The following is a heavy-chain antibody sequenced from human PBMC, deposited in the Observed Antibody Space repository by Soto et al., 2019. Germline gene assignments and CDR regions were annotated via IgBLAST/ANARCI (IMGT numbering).Heavy chain of an antibody. Sequence: GESLKISCKGSGYSFTSYWIGWVRQMPGKGLEWMGIIYPGDSDTRYSPSFQGQVTISADKSISTAYLQWSSLKASDTAMYYCARDPEEGYSSGWYWEFDYWGQGTLVTVSS. J-gene: IGHJ4*02. CDR3: ARDPEEGYSSGWYWEFDY. CDR1: GYSFTSYW. D-gene: IGHD6-19*01. V-gene: IGHV5-51*01. CDR2: IYPGDSDT.